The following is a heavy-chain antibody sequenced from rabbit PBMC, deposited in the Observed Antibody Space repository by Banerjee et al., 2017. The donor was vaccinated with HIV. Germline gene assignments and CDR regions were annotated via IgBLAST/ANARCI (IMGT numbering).Heavy chain of an antibody. J-gene: IGHJ4*01. D-gene: IGHD8-1*01. CDR1: GFDFSSYY. V-gene: IGHV1S7*01. Sequence: PLVESGGGLVQPGGSLKLSCKASGFDFSSYYMSWVRQAPGKGLEWIGYIDPLFGNTYSASWVNGRFTISSHNAQNTLYLQLNSLTAADTATYFCAREGGAGTSYYRGYFNLWGQGTLVTVS. CDR3: AREGGAGTSYYRGYFNL. CDR2: IDPLFGNT.